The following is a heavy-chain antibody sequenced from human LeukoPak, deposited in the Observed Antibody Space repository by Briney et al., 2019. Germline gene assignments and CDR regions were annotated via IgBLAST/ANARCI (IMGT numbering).Heavy chain of an antibody. CDR2: FISKTDGGTT. CDR1: GFTFSNTW. D-gene: IGHD6-13*01. V-gene: IGHV3-15*01. Sequence: GGSLRLSCAASGFTFSNTWMSWVRQAPGKGLEWVGRFISKTDGGTTDYAAPVKGRFTISRDDSKNTLYLQMNSLKTEDTAVYYCTTYHSAAGTNWGQGTLVTVSS. J-gene: IGHJ4*02. CDR3: TTYHSAAGTN.